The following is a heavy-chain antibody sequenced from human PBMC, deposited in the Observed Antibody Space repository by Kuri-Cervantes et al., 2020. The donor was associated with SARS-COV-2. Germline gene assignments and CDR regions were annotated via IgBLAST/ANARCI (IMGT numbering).Heavy chain of an antibody. V-gene: IGHV4-39*07. CDR3: ARPAAAPTEPDAFDI. Sequence: SETLSLTCTVSGGSISSGDYYWSWIRQPPGKGLEWIGSIYHSGSTYYNPSLKSRVTVSVDTSKNQFSLKLSSVTAADTAVYYCARPAAAPTEPDAFDIWGQGTMVTVSS. CDR1: GGSISSGDYY. J-gene: IGHJ3*02. CDR2: IYHSGST. D-gene: IGHD6-13*01.